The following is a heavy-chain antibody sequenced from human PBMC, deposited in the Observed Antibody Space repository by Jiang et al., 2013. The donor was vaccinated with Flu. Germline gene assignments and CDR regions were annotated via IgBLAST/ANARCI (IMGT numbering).Heavy chain of an antibody. CDR2: IYASGST. D-gene: IGHD2/OR15-2a*01. V-gene: IGHV4-61*02. J-gene: IGHJ5*02. Sequence: PGLVKPSETLSLTCTVSGGSINSGSYYWSWIRQPAGKGLEWIGRIYASGSTNYNPSLKSRVILSVDTSKNQFSLKVTSVTAADTAVHYCAREGDSPKWFDAWGQGTLVTVTS. CDR1: GGSINSGSYY. CDR3: AREGDSPKWFDA.